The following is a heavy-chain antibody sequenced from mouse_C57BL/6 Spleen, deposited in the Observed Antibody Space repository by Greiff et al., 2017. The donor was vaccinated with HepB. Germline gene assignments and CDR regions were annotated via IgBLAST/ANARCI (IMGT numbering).Heavy chain of an antibody. D-gene: IGHD1-1*01. CDR2: IYPRSGNT. CDR1: GYTFTSYG. CDR3: ARALYGSSPYFDY. J-gene: IGHJ2*01. V-gene: IGHV1-81*01. Sequence: VKLQQSGAELARPGASVKLSCKASGYTFTSYGISWVKQRTGQGLEWIGEIYPRSGNTYYNEKFKGKATLTADKSSSTAYMELRSLTSEDSAVYFCARALYGSSPYFDYWGQGTTLTVSS.